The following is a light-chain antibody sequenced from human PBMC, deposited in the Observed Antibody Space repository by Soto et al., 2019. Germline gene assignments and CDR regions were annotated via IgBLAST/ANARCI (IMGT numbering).Light chain of an antibody. CDR3: QQYYGSPRT. Sequence: EIVLTQSPGTLSWSPGEGVTLSCRASQSVDSSYLAWYQQKPGQAPRLLIYDASSRASGIPDRFTGRGSGTDFTLTISRLEPEDFAVYYCQQYYGSPRTFGQGTKVEIK. V-gene: IGKV3-20*01. CDR1: QSVDSSY. CDR2: DAS. J-gene: IGKJ1*01.